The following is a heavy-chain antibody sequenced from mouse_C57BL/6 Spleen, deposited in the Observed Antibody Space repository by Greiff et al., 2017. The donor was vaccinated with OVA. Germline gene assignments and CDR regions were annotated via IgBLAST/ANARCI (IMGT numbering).Heavy chain of an antibody. D-gene: IGHD2-3*01. Sequence: QVQLQQSGPELVKPGASVKISCKASGYAFSSSWMNWVKQRPGKGLEWIGRIYPGDGDTNYNGKFKGKATLTAGKSSSTAYMQLSSLTSEDSAVYFCATDGYFDYWGQGTTLTVSS. CDR2: IYPGDGDT. CDR1: GYAFSSSW. J-gene: IGHJ2*01. V-gene: IGHV1-82*01. CDR3: ATDGYFDY.